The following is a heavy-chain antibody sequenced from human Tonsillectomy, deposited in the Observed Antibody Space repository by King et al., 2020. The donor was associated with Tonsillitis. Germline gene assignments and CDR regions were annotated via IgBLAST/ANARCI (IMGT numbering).Heavy chain of an antibody. Sequence: VQLVESGGGLVQPGGSLRLSCAASGFTFSSYDMNWVRQAPGKGLEWVSYITSISSTLYYPDSVKGRFTISRDNAKISLYLQMISLRAEDTAVYYCAGDSSGWYYFDHWGQGTLVTVSS. CDR2: ITSISSTL. CDR3: AGDSSGWYYFDH. V-gene: IGHV3-48*03. CDR1: GFTFSSYD. D-gene: IGHD6-19*01. J-gene: IGHJ4*02.